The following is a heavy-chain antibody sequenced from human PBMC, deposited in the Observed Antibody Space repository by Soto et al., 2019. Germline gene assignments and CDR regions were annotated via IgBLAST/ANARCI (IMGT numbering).Heavy chain of an antibody. Sequence: LSLTCTVSGGSISSGDYYWSWIRQVPKKGLEWIGYIYYSGSTYYNPSLRSRVAMSVDTSKNQFSLKLSSVTAADTAIYYCAREGRLAAAGRFDYWGQGTLVTVSS. V-gene: IGHV4-31*03. CDR2: IYYSGST. CDR3: AREGRLAAAGRFDY. D-gene: IGHD6-13*01. J-gene: IGHJ4*02. CDR1: GGSISSGDYY.